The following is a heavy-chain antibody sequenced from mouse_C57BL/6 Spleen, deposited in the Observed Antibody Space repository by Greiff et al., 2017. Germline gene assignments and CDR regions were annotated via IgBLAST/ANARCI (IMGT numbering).Heavy chain of an antibody. CDR3: ANGYVFYYYAMDY. D-gene: IGHD2-2*01. CDR1: GFNIKNTY. V-gene: IGHV14-3*01. J-gene: IGHJ4*01. CDR2: IDPANGNT. Sequence: EVKLQESVAELVRPGASVKLSCTASGFNIKNTYMHWVKQRPEQGLEWIGRIDPANGNTKYAPKFQGKATITADTSSNTAYLQLSSLTSEDTAIYYCANGYVFYYYAMDYWGQGTSVTVSS.